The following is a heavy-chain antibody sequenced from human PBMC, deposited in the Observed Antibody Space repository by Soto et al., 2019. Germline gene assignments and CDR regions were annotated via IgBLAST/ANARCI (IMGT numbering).Heavy chain of an antibody. D-gene: IGHD3-3*01. J-gene: IGHJ6*02. V-gene: IGHV4-34*01. CDR2: IHHSGRT. CDR3: AAHTTIVGPMDV. CDR1: GGSFSGYS. Sequence: HSENLSLTCAVYGGSFSGYSSRWIRQPPGKGLEWSGEIHHSGRTNYHPSLKSRVPIAVDTSKNQFSLTLSSVTAADTAVYYCAAHTTIVGPMDVWGQGTTVTVAS.